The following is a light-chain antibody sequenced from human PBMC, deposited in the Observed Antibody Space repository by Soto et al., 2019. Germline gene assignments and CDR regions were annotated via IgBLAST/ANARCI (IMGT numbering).Light chain of an antibody. CDR2: GAS. J-gene: IGKJ5*01. CDR3: QQANSFPIT. Sequence: DIQMTQSPSSESASVGSRVSISWXASQSISSWLAWYQQKPGNAPKLLIYGASSLQTGVPSRFSGGGSGTDFTLSISSLQPEDFATYYCQQANSFPITFGQGARLEIK. V-gene: IGKV1-12*01. CDR1: QSISSW.